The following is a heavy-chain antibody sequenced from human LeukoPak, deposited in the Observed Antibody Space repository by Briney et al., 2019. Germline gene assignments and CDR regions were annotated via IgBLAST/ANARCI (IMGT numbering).Heavy chain of an antibody. Sequence: GGSLRPSCAASGFKFDDYEMSWVRQVPGKGLEYVSGISRSGRATGYGDSVKGRFTISRDNAKNSLFLQMTSLRAEDTALYHCARVPGSHYYYYMDVWGKGAAVTVSS. CDR1: GFKFDDYE. J-gene: IGHJ6*03. CDR3: ARVPGSHYYYYMDV. V-gene: IGHV3-20*01. CDR2: ISRSGRAT.